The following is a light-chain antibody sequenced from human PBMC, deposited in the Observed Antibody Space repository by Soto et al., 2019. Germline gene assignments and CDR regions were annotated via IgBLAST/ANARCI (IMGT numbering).Light chain of an antibody. V-gene: IGKV3-20*01. Sequence: ENVLTQSPGTLSLSPGERATFSCRASQSVSSKYLAWYQQKPGRAPRVLIYGTSIRASGVPERFSGGGSGTDFTLTITRLEPEDFAVYYCQQYGSSLFTFGPGTKVDFK. CDR1: QSVSSKY. CDR2: GTS. CDR3: QQYGSSLFT. J-gene: IGKJ3*01.